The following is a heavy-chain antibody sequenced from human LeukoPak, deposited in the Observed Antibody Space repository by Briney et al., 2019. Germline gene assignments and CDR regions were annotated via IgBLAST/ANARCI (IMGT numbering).Heavy chain of an antibody. V-gene: IGHV4-39*01. D-gene: IGHD3-3*01. CDR2: IYYSGST. Sequence: SETLSLTCTVSGGSISSSSYYWGWIRQPPGKGLEWIGGIYYSGSTYYNPSLKSRVTISVDTSKNQFSLKLSSVTAADTAVYYCTRRDYDFWSGSVHYAFDIWGQGTMVTVSS. CDR1: GGSISSSSYY. J-gene: IGHJ3*02. CDR3: TRRDYDFWSGSVHYAFDI.